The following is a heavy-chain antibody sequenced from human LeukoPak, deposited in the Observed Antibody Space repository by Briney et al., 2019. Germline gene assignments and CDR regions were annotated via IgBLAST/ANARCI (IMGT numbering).Heavy chain of an antibody. CDR1: GYTFTSYG. D-gene: IGHD2-15*01. CDR3: ARDITDCSGGSCSNYFDY. Sequence: VASVKVSCKASGYTFTSYGISWVRQAPGRGLEWMGWISAYNGNTNYAQKLQGRVTMTTDTSTSTAYMELRSLRSDDTTVYYCARDITDCSGGSCSNYFDYWGQGTLVTVSS. CDR2: ISAYNGNT. J-gene: IGHJ4*02. V-gene: IGHV1-18*01.